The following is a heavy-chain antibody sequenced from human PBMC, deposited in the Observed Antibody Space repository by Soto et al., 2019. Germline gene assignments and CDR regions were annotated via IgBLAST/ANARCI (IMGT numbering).Heavy chain of an antibody. V-gene: IGHV1-18*04. CDR2: ISAYNGNT. D-gene: IGHD3-3*01. Sequence: GSVKVACKASGYTFTSYGISWVRQAPGQGLEWMGWISAYNGNTNYAQKLRGRFTMTTDTSTSTAYMELSSLRSDYTSVYYCARDLITILGVVTHAFDPGGQGTLDSVSS. CDR1: GYTFTSYG. J-gene: IGHJ5*02. CDR3: ARDLITILGVVTHAFDP.